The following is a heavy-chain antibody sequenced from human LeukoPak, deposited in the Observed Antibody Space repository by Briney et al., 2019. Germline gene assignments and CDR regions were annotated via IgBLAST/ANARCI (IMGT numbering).Heavy chain of an antibody. Sequence: SETLSLTCTVSGGSISTYYWTWIRQPPGKGLEWIGYVYYSGSISYNPSLKSRLTISVDTSKNQFSLKLSSVTAADTAVYYCARVPYYHDSSGYYYGYFDYWGQGTLVTVSS. V-gene: IGHV4-59*01. CDR1: GGSISTYY. CDR2: VYYSGSI. J-gene: IGHJ4*02. CDR3: ARVPYYHDSSGYYYGYFDY. D-gene: IGHD3-22*01.